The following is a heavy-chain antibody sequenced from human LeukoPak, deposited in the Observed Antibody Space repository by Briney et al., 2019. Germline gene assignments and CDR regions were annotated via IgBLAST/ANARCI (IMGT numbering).Heavy chain of an antibody. CDR3: ARIGAGITIDY. J-gene: IGHJ4*02. Sequence: GGSLSLSCAASGFTFSSYWMSWVRQAPGKGLEWVANINQDGSEKYYVDSVKGRFTISGDNAKNSLYLQMSSQRAEDTAVYYCARIGAGITIDYWGQGTLVTVSS. V-gene: IGHV3-7*05. CDR2: INQDGSEK. D-gene: IGHD6-13*01. CDR1: GFTFSSYW.